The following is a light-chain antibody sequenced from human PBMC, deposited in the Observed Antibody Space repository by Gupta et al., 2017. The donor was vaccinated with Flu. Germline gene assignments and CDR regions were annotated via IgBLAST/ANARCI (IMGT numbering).Light chain of an antibody. CDR3: QQSYNNPKT. Sequence: LSASVGDTVTITCRASQSISNFLNWYRQRPGKAPELLIYGAYGTYNLHSGVPPRFSNSGSGTDFTLTISNLQREDFAVYYCQQSYNNPKTFGQGTNVEIK. CDR1: QSISNF. V-gene: IGKV1-39*01. J-gene: IGKJ1*01. CDR2: GAYGTY.